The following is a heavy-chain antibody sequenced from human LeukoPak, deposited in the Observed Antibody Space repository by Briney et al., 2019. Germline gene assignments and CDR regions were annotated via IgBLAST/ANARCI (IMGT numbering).Heavy chain of an antibody. J-gene: IGHJ5*02. Sequence: SETLSLTCTVSGGSISSSSYYWGWIRQPPGKGLEWIGSIYYSGSTYYNPSLKSRVTISVDTSKNQFSLKLSSVTAADTAVYYCAVVVYGEPAAPPYNWFDPWGQGTLVTVSS. CDR1: GGSISSSSYY. CDR2: IYYSGST. V-gene: IGHV4-39*01. CDR3: AVVVYGEPAAPPYNWFDP. D-gene: IGHD2-2*01.